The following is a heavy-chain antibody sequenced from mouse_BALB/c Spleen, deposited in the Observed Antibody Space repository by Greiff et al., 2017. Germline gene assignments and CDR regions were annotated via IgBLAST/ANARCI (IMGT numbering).Heavy chain of an antibody. CDR2: ISYSGST. D-gene: IGHD2-3*01. Sequence: VQLKESGPGLVKPSQSLSLTCTVTGYSITSDYAWNWIRQFPGNKLEWMGYISYSGSTSYNPSLKSRISITRDTSKNQFFLQLNSVTTEDTATYYCARGIYDGYYWYFDVWGAGTTVTVSS. CDR3: ARGIYDGYYWYFDV. J-gene: IGHJ1*01. V-gene: IGHV3-2*02. CDR1: GYSITSDYA.